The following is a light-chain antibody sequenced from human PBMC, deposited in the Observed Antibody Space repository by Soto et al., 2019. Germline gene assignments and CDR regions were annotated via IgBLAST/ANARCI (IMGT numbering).Light chain of an antibody. CDR1: QDISSW. V-gene: IGKV1-12*01. J-gene: IGKJ5*01. CDR3: QQASSFPPT. CDR2: AAS. Sequence: DIQMTKSPSSVSASVGDRVTITCRASQDISSWLAWYQQKPGKAPKIMIYAASSLQGGVPSRFSGSGSGTEFTLTISSLQPEDFATYYCQQASSFPPTFGQGTRLEIK.